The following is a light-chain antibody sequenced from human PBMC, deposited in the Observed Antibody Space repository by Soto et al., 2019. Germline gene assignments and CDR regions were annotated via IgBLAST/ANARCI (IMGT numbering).Light chain of an antibody. CDR2: DAC. J-gene: IGKJ1*01. V-gene: IGKV3-15*01. CDR3: QQYNNWPPWT. CDR1: QSVSNN. Sequence: ILMTQSPATLSVSPGERATLSCRASQSVSNNLACYQQKPGQAPRLLIYDACTRATGIPARFSGSGSGTEFTLTIGGLQSEDFAVYYCQQYNNWPPWTFGQGTKVEIK.